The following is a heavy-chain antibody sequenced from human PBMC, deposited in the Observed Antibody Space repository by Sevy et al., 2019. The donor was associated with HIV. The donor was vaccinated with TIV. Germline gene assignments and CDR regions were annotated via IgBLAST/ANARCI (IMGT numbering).Heavy chain of an antibody. CDR1: GYSFSSYA. CDR2: INGRGGST. V-gene: IGHV3-23*01. D-gene: IGHD6-13*01. CDR3: ARPSPRIAAAASAFYDN. Sequence: GESLKISCVVSGYSFSSYAISWVRQAPGKGLEWDSTINGRGGSTYYADSVKGRFTISRDNPKNTLSLQMINLRVDDTAIYYCARPSPRIAAAASAFYDNWGQGTLVTVSS. J-gene: IGHJ4*02.